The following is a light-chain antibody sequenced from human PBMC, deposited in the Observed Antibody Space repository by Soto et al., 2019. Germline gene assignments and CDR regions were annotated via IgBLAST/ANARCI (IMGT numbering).Light chain of an antibody. CDR2: EVT. CDR3: SSFTSTSTRL. CDR1: SSDIGSYDY. J-gene: IGLJ1*01. Sequence: QSVLTQPASVSGSPGQSITISCTGTSSDIGSYDYVSWYQQHPGKAPNLIIYEVTDRPSGVSNRFSGSKSGNTASLTISGLQAEDAADYYCSSFTSTSTRLFGSGTKVTVL. V-gene: IGLV2-14*01.